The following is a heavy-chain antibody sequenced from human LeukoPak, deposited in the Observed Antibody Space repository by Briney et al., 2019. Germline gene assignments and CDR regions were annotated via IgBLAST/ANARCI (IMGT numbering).Heavy chain of an antibody. CDR1: GGSISSGDYY. Sequence: PSQTLSLTCTVSGGSISSGDYYWSWIRQPPGKGLEWIGSIYYSGSTYYNPSLKSRVTILVDTSKNQFSLKLRSVTAADTAVYYCARDNNSSSWFYWGQGTLVTVSS. J-gene: IGHJ4*02. CDR3: ARDNNSSSWFY. V-gene: IGHV4-30-4*08. D-gene: IGHD6-13*01. CDR2: IYYSGST.